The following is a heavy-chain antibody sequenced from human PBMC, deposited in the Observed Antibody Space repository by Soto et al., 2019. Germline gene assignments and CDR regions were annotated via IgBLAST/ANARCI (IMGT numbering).Heavy chain of an antibody. CDR2: IYYSGST. V-gene: IGHV4-59*01. J-gene: IGHJ4*02. Sequence: QVQLQESGPGLVKPSETLSLTCTVSGGSISSYYWSWIRQPPGKGPEWIGYIYYSGSTNYNPSLKSRVTISVDTSKNQFSLKLSSVTAADTAVYYCARSRGGYFGYWGQGTLVTVSS. D-gene: IGHD3-22*01. CDR1: GGSISSYY. CDR3: ARSRGGYFGY.